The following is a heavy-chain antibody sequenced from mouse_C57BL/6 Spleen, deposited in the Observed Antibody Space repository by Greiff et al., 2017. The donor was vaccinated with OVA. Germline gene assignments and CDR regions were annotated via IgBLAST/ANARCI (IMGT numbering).Heavy chain of an antibody. V-gene: IGHV1-61*01. CDR3: ARSTAQGRTDFDY. Sequence: QVQLQQPGAELVRPGSSVKLSCKASGYTFTSYWMDWVKQRPGQGLEWIGNICPSDSETHYNQKFKDKATLTVDKSSSTAYMQLSSLTSEDSAVYYCARSTAQGRTDFDYWGQGTTLTVSS. CDR1: GYTFTSYW. CDR2: ICPSDSET. D-gene: IGHD3-2*02. J-gene: IGHJ2*01.